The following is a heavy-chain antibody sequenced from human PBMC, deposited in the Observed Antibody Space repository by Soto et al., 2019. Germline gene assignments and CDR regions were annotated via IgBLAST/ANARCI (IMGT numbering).Heavy chain of an antibody. CDR3: AKDLKAVAGPRFGY. Sequence: GGSLRLSCAASGFTFSSYAMSWVRQAPGKGLEWVSAISGSGGSTYYADSAKGRFTISRDNSNNTLYLQMNSLRAEDTAVHYCAKDLKAVAGPRFGYWGQGTLVTVSS. CDR1: GFTFSSYA. D-gene: IGHD6-19*01. CDR2: ISGSGGST. J-gene: IGHJ4*02. V-gene: IGHV3-23*01.